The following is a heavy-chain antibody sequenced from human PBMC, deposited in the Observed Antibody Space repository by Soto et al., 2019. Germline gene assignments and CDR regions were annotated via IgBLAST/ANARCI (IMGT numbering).Heavy chain of an antibody. CDR3: ARGYCSSTSCWFDP. J-gene: IGHJ5*02. D-gene: IGHD2-2*01. Sequence: SVKVSCKASGGTFSSYAISWVRQAPGQGLEWMGGIIPIFGTANYAQKFQGRVTITADKSTSTAYMELSSLRSEDTAVYYCARGYCSSTSCWFDPWGQGXLVTVSS. CDR1: GGTFSSYA. CDR2: IIPIFGTA. V-gene: IGHV1-69*06.